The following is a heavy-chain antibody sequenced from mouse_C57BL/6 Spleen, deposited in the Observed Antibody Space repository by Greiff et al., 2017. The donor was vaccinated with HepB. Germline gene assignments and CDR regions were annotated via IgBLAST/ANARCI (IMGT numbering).Heavy chain of an antibody. D-gene: IGHD2-5*01. J-gene: IGHJ3*01. CDR2: INPGSGGT. CDR1: GYAFTNYL. V-gene: IGHV1-54*01. Sequence: QVQLQQSGAELVRPGPSVKVSCKASGYAFTNYLIEWVKQRPGQGLEWIGVINPGSGGTNYNEKFKGKATLTADKSSSTAYMQLSSLTSEDSAVYFCARRNYSKGFAYWGQGTLVTVSA. CDR3: ARRNYSKGFAY.